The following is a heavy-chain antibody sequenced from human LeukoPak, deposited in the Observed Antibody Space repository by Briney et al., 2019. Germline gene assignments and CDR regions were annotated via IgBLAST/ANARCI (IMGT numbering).Heavy chain of an antibody. CDR1: GYTFSSYE. CDR2: ISSSGSTI. Sequence: GGSLRLSCAASGYTFSSYEMNWVRQAPGKGLEWVSYISSSGSTIYYADSVKGRFTISRDNAKNSLYLQMNSLRAEDTAVYYCAELGITMIGGVWGKGTTVTVSS. CDR3: AELGITMIGGV. V-gene: IGHV3-48*03. D-gene: IGHD3-10*02. J-gene: IGHJ6*04.